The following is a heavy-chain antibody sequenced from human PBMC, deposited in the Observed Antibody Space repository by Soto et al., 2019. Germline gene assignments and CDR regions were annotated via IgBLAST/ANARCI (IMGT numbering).Heavy chain of an antibody. D-gene: IGHD3-10*01. CDR1: GFTFNNYA. V-gene: IGHV3-23*01. J-gene: IGHJ5*02. CDR2: ISGGGDTT. CDR3: AKGRGGSGSLTPRVDA. Sequence: EVQLLESGGGLVQPGGSLRLSCAASGFTFNNYAMTWVRQAPGKGLEWVSAISGGGDTTSYEDSVKGRFTVSRDGSKNTLYRQMSSLRAEDTALYYCAKGRGGSGSLTPRVDAWGQGTLVTGSS.